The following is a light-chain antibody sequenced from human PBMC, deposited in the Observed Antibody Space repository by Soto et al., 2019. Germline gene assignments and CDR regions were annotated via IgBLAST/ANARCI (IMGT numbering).Light chain of an antibody. CDR1: QSVSSNY. CDR3: QQYGGSPLYT. V-gene: IGKV3-20*01. Sequence: EIVLTQSPGTLSLSPGERATLSCRASQSVSSNYLAWYQQKPGQALRLLIYGAATRATGIPDRFSGSGSGTDFTLTISGLEPEDVAVYFCQQYGGSPLYTFGQGTKLEIK. J-gene: IGKJ2*01. CDR2: GAA.